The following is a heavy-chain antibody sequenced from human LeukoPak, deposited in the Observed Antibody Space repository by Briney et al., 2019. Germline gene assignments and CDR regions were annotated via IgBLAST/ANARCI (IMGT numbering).Heavy chain of an antibody. CDR1: RFNFSTSW. CDR2: MKPDGSEK. V-gene: IGHV3-7*03. CDR3: ARGLMSAVGVGYFDY. Sequence: GGSLRLSCAASRFNFSTSWMNWLRQAPGKGLEWVASMKPDGSEKYYLDSVKGRFTISRDNASNSLYLQMNSLRAEDTAVYYCARGLMSAVGVGYFDYWGQGTLVTVSS. D-gene: IGHD1-26*01. J-gene: IGHJ4*02.